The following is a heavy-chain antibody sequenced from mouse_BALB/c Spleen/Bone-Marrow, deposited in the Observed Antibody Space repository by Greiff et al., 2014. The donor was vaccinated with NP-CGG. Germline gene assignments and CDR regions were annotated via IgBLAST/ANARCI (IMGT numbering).Heavy chain of an antibody. J-gene: IGHJ4*01. D-gene: IGHD2-2*01. CDR2: IDTSDSYT. CDR3: AREDYGYGAMDY. V-gene: IGHV1-69*01. CDR1: GYTFTDYW. Sequence: VQLQQSGAELVMPGASVKMSCKASGYTFTDYWMHWVKQRPGQGLVWIGAIDTSDSYTSYNQKFKGKATLTVDESSSTAYMQLSSLTSEDSAVYYCAREDYGYGAMDYWGQGTSVTVSS.